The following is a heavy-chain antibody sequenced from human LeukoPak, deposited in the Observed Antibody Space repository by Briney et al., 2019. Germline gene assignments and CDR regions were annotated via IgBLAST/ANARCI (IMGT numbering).Heavy chain of an antibody. CDR2: ISGSGGST. J-gene: IGHJ6*03. D-gene: IGHD3-10*01. V-gene: IGHV3-23*01. Sequence: PGGSLRLSCAASGFTFSSYAMSWVRQAPGKGLEWVSAISGSGGSTYYADSVKGRFTISRDNSKNTLYLQMNSLRAEDTAVYYCAKVVGYYGSGSSKRGYYYYYYMDVWGKGTTVTVSS. CDR3: AKVVGYYGSGSSKRGYYYYYYMDV. CDR1: GFTFSSYA.